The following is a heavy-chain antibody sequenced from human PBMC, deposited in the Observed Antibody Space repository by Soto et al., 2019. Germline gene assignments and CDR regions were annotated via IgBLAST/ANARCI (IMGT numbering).Heavy chain of an antibody. CDR2: IIPIFGTA. Sequence: QVQLVQSGAEVKKPGSSVKVSCKASGGTFSSYAISWVRQAPGQGLEWMGGIIPIFGTANYAQKFQGRVTITEDESTSTDYMEINRLRSEDTAVYYCARLGYCSSTSCYGSHYYSGMGVWGQGTTVTVSS. CDR1: GGTFSSYA. V-gene: IGHV1-69*01. CDR3: ARLGYCSSTSCYGSHYYSGMGV. J-gene: IGHJ6*02. D-gene: IGHD2-2*01.